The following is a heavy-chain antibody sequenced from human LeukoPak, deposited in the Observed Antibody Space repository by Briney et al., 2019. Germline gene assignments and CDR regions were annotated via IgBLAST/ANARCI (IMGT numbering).Heavy chain of an antibody. Sequence: KASETLSLTCAVYGGSFSGYYWSWIRQPPGKGLEWIGEINHSGSTNYNPSLKSRVTISVDTSKNQFSLKLSSVTAADTAVYYCARGRLWRRDGYNKRGPHDAFDIWGQGTMVTVSS. D-gene: IGHD5-12*01. CDR2: INHSGST. J-gene: IGHJ3*02. CDR1: GGSFSGYY. V-gene: IGHV4-34*01. CDR3: ARGRLWRRDGYNKRGPHDAFDI.